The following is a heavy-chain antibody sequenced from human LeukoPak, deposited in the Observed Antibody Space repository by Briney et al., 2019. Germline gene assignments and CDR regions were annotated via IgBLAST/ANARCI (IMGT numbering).Heavy chain of an antibody. CDR1: GGSFSGYY. CDR2: INHSGST. Sequence: PSETLSLTCAVYGGSFSGYYWSWIRQPPGKGLEWIGKINHSGSTNYNPSLKSRVTISVDTSKNQFSLKLSSVTAADTAVYYCARLPIYYDSSGYPPFDYWGQGTLVTVSS. V-gene: IGHV4-34*01. J-gene: IGHJ4*02. CDR3: ARLPIYYDSSGYPPFDY. D-gene: IGHD3-22*01.